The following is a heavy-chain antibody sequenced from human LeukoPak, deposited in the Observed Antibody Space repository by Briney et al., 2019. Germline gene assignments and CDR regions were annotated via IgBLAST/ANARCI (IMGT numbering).Heavy chain of an antibody. V-gene: IGHV3-7*01. CDR3: ARDAGSYGDYVLGYFDL. D-gene: IGHD4-17*01. CDR1: GFTFSSFG. Sequence: GGSLRLSCAASGFTFSSFGMHWVRQAPGKGLEWVANIKQDGSEKYYVDSVKGRFTISRDNAKNSLYLQMNSLRAEDTAVYYCARDAGSYGDYVLGYFDLWGRGTLVTVSS. J-gene: IGHJ2*01. CDR2: IKQDGSEK.